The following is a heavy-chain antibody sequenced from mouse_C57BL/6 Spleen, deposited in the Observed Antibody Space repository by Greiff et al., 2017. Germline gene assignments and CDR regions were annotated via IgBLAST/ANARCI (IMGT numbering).Heavy chain of an antibody. Sequence: VQLKESGPELVKPGDSVKISCKASGYSFTGYFMNWVMQSHGKSLEWIGRINPYNGDTFYNQKFKGKATLTVDKSSSTAHMELRSLTSEDSAVYYCARGSYYGSSLYFDYWGQGTTLTVSS. CDR2: INPYNGDT. CDR1: GYSFTGYF. CDR3: ARGSYYGSSLYFDY. D-gene: IGHD1-1*01. J-gene: IGHJ2*01. V-gene: IGHV1-20*01.